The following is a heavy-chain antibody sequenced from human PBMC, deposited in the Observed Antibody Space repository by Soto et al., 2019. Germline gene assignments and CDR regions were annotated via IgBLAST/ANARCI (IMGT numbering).Heavy chain of an antibody. Sequence: QLLESGGGLVQPGGSLGLSCAASAFTLSSYAMNWVRQAPGKGLEWVSNISAGGTSTCYADSVKGRFTISRDKSKNTLYLKMNSLRVEDTAVYYCAKRGYGSESYYFDYWGQGTLVTVSS. D-gene: IGHD3-10*01. CDR2: ISAGGTST. CDR1: AFTLSSYA. V-gene: IGHV3-23*01. CDR3: AKRGYGSESYYFDY. J-gene: IGHJ4*02.